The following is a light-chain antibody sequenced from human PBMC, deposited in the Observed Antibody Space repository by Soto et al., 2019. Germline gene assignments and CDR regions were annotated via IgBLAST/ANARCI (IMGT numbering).Light chain of an antibody. V-gene: IGKV3-20*01. CDR1: QSVSSSY. CDR2: GAS. Sequence: EMVSTQSPGTLSLSPGGRASLSCRASQSVSSSYLAWYQQKPGQAPRLLIYGASSRATGIPDRFSGSGSGTDFTLTISRLEPEDFAVYYCQQYGSSFITFGQGTRLEIK. CDR3: QQYGSSFIT. J-gene: IGKJ5*01.